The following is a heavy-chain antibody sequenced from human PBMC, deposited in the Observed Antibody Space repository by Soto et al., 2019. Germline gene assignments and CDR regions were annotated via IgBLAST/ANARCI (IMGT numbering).Heavy chain of an antibody. V-gene: IGHV5-51*01. CDR1: GYSFSSYW. Sequence: PGESLKISCKGSGYSFSSYWIGWVRQMPGKGLEWVGIIYPGDSGTHYSPSFQGQVTISADKSITTAYLQWYSLQASDTAIYYCATRIAHKVPTSSRPSSTCFDPLGQGPLITVSS. CDR2: IYPGDSGT. J-gene: IGHJ5*02. D-gene: IGHD6-6*01. CDR3: ATRIAHKVPTSSRPSSTCFDP.